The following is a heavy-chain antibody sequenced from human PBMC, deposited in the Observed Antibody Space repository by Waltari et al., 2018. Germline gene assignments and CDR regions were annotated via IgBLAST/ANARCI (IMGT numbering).Heavy chain of an antibody. Sequence: VQLQESGPGLVKPSETRSLTCTVSGGSMSNFYWSWIRQPPGKGPEWIGYISHTGNTHYNPSLKGRVIISVDTSKKQFSLKVSSLTAADTAVYYCARGDGDLDYDYYYMDVWGKGTTVTVSS. D-gene: IGHD4-17*01. CDR3: ARGDGDLDYDYYYMDV. J-gene: IGHJ6*03. CDR2: ISHTGNT. V-gene: IGHV4-59*13. CDR1: GGSMSNFY.